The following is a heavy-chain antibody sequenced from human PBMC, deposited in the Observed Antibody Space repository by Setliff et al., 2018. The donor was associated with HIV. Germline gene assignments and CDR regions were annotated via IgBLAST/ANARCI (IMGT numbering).Heavy chain of an antibody. V-gene: IGHV1-69*10. D-gene: IGHD3-10*01. CDR3: AGPRGDEAFDI. Sequence: SVKVSCKASGGTSSTHAMNWVLQAPGQGLEWMGQIISILDITTYAQQLQGRVTITADESTSTFYMELSSLRSADTAVYYCAGPRGDEAFDIWGQGTKVTVSS. CDR1: GGTSSTHA. CDR2: IISILDIT. J-gene: IGHJ3*02.